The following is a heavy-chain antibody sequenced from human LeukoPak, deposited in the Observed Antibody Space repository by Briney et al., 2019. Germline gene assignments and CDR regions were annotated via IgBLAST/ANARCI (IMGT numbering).Heavy chain of an antibody. D-gene: IGHD2-2*01. V-gene: IGHV4-38-2*01. Sequence: ASETLSLTCAVSGYSISSGYYWGWIRQPPGKGLEWIGSINHSGSTYYNPSLKSRVTISVDTSKNQFSLKLSSVTAADTAVYYCARVEVVPAAPDYWGQGTLVTVSS. J-gene: IGHJ4*02. CDR3: ARVEVVPAAPDY. CDR1: GYSISSGYY. CDR2: INHSGST.